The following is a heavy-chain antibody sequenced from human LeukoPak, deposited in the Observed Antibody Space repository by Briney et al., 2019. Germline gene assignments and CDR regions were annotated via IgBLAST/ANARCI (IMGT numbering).Heavy chain of an antibody. CDR3: AKWGFSVTGNWFDP. Sequence: SGGSLRLSCAASGFTFSSYAMSWVRQAPGKGLEWVSAISGDGGSTYYADSVKGRFTISRDNSKNTLYLQMSSLRAEDTAIYYCAKWGFSVTGNWFDPWGQGTLVTVSS. D-gene: IGHD2-21*02. V-gene: IGHV3-23*01. CDR2: ISGDGGST. J-gene: IGHJ5*02. CDR1: GFTFSSYA.